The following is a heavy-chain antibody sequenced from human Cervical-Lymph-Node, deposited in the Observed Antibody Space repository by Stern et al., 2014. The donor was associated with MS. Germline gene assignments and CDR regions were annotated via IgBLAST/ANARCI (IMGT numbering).Heavy chain of an antibody. J-gene: IGHJ5*02. CDR2: ISSASTTI. CDR1: GFTFSSYS. D-gene: IGHD6-13*01. Sequence: EVQLLESGGGLVRPGGSLRLSCAVSGFTFSSYSMNWVRQAPGKGLEWVSYISSASTTIYYADSVKGRFTISRDNAKNSLFLQMNSLRVEDTAVYYCARGPAWLVAAAGTSWFGPWGQGTLVTVSS. CDR3: ARGPAWLVAAAGTSWFGP. V-gene: IGHV3-48*01.